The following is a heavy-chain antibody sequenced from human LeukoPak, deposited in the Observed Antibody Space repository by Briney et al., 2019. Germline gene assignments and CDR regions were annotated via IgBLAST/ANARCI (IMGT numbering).Heavy chain of an antibody. CDR2: IIPIFGTA. CDR1: GGTFSSYA. D-gene: IGHD2-2*01. J-gene: IGHJ4*02. CDR3: ATDPGDCSSTSCYLGPGY. V-gene: IGHV1-69*06. Sequence: SVKVSCKASGGTFSSYAISWVRQAPGQGLEWMGGIIPIFGTANYAQKFQGRVTITADKSTSTAYMELSSLRSEDTAVYYCATDPGDCSSTSCYLGPGYWGQGTLVTVSS.